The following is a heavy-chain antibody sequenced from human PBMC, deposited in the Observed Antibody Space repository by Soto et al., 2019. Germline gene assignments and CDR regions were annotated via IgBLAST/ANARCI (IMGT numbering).Heavy chain of an antibody. Sequence: GGSPRLSCAASGFTLSSYAMSWVRQAPGKGLEWVSAISGSGGSTYYADCVKGRFTISRDNSKNTLYLQMNSLRAEDTAVYYCAKELGAVLPGYWGQGTLVTVSS. V-gene: IGHV3-23*01. J-gene: IGHJ4*02. CDR3: AKELGAVLPGY. CDR2: ISGSGGST. CDR1: GFTLSSYA. D-gene: IGHD6-13*01.